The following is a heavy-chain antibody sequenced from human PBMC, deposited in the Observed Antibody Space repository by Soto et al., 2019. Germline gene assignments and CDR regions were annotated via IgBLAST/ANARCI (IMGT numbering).Heavy chain of an antibody. J-gene: IGHJ6*02. CDR2: ISGSASST. D-gene: IGHD3-3*01. Sequence: GGSLRLSCAASGLIFSSYAISWVRQAPGKGPEWVSGISGSASSTNYADSVKGRFTISRDNSKNTLYLQMNSLRAEDTAVYYCAKAPPQDDFWSGYYSGAYYYGMDVWGQGTTVTVSS. CDR3: AKAPPQDDFWSGYYSGAYYYGMDV. V-gene: IGHV3-23*01. CDR1: GLIFSSYA.